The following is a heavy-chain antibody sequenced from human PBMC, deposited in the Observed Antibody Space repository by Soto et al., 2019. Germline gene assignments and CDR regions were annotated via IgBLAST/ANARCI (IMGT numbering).Heavy chain of an antibody. Sequence: SETLSLTCTVSGGSISSYYWSWIRQPPGKGLEWIGYICYSGSTNYNPSLKSRVTISVDTSKNQFSLKLSSVTAADTAVYYCASSVITIFGVVTDYYYYMDVWGKGTTVTVSS. CDR2: ICYSGST. CDR1: GGSISSYY. J-gene: IGHJ6*03. V-gene: IGHV4-59*01. D-gene: IGHD3-3*01. CDR3: ASSVITIFGVVTDYYYYMDV.